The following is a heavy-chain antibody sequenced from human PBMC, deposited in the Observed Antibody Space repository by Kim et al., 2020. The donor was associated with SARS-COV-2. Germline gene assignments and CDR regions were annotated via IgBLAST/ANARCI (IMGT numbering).Heavy chain of an antibody. CDR1: GGSISSSSYY. CDR3: ASYYGDYVTHYYGMDV. D-gene: IGHD4-17*01. Sequence: SETLSLTCTVSGGSISSSSYYWGWIRQPPGKGLEWIGSIYYSGSTNYNPSLKRPVTISVDTSKNQFSLKLSSVTATDTAVYYCASYYGDYVTHYYGMDVWGPGTPVTVSS. CDR2: IYYSGST. V-gene: IGHV4-39*07. J-gene: IGHJ6*02.